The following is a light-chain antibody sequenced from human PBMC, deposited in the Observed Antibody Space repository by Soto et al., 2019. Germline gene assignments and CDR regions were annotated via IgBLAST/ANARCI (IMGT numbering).Light chain of an antibody. V-gene: IGKV1-5*03. CDR1: QSISSW. J-gene: IGKJ1*01. CDR3: QQYNDWLWT. Sequence: DIQMTQSPSTLSASVGDRVTITCRASQSISSWLAWYQQKPGKAPKLLIYKASSLESEVPSRFSGSGSGTEFTLTITSLQSEDFAVYYCQQYNDWLWTFGQGTKVDTK. CDR2: KAS.